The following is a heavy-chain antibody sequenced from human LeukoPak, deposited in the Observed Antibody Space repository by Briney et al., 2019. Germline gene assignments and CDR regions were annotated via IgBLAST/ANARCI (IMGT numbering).Heavy chain of an antibody. CDR1: GYTFTSYA. Sequence: RASVKVSCKASGYTFTSYAMHWVRQAPGQRLEWMGWINAGNGNTKYSQKFQGRVTITRDTSASTAYMELSSLRSEDTAVYYCATGGAYCGGDCYPVDYFDYWGQGTLVTAS. CDR3: ATGGAYCGGDCYPVDYFDY. V-gene: IGHV1-3*01. D-gene: IGHD2-21*02. CDR2: INAGNGNT. J-gene: IGHJ4*02.